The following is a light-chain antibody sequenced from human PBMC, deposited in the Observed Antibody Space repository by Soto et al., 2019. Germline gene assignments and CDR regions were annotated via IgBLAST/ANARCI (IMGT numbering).Light chain of an antibody. V-gene: IGKV3-20*01. CDR1: QSVSNNY. Sequence: EIVLTQSPGTLSLSPGERATLSCRASQSVSNNYLAWYRQKPGQAPRLLIYAASSRATGIPDRFSGSGSGTDFTLTIKRLEPEDFVLYFCQQYGSSPWTFGQGTKVEIK. CDR3: QQYGSSPWT. J-gene: IGKJ1*01. CDR2: AAS.